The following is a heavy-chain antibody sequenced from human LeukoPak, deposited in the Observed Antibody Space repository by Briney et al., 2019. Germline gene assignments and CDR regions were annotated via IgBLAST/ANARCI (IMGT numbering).Heavy chain of an antibody. Sequence: PSETLSLTCTVSNASISSNTYYRAWIRQPPGKGLEYIGSINYRGSNYYNPSLKSRVTLSVDTSKNQFSLKLNSVTAADTAMYYCATYKYDYVWGNQHFDYWGQGALVAVSS. D-gene: IGHD3-16*01. CDR1: NASISSNTYY. J-gene: IGHJ4*02. V-gene: IGHV4-39*07. CDR2: INYRGSN. CDR3: ATYKYDYVWGNQHFDY.